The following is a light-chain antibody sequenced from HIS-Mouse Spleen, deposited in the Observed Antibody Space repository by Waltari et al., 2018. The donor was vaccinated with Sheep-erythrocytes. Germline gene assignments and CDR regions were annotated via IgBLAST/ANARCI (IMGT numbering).Light chain of an antibody. CDR2: DNN. CDR1: SPNIGNNY. J-gene: IGLJ3*02. V-gene: IGLV1-51*01. CDR3: GTWDSSLSAGRV. Sequence: QSVLTQPPSVSAAPGQKVTISCSGSSPNIGNNYVSWYQQPPGTAPKLLIYDNNKRPSGIPDRVSGSKSGTSATLGITGLQTGDEADYYCGTWDSSLSAGRVFGGGTKLTVL.